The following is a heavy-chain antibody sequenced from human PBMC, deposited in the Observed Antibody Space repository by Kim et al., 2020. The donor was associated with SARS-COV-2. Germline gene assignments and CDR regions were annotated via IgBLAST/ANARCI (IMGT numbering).Heavy chain of an antibody. V-gene: IGHV1-69*13. CDR3: ARWGENSDYYDSSGPDAFDI. D-gene: IGHD3-22*01. Sequence: SVKVSCKASGGTFSSYAISWVRQAPGQGLEWMGGIIPIFGTANCAQKFQGRVTITADESTSTAYMELSSLRSEDTAVYYCARWGENSDYYDSSGPDAFDISGQGTMVTVSS. J-gene: IGHJ3*02. CDR2: IIPIFGTA. CDR1: GGTFSSYA.